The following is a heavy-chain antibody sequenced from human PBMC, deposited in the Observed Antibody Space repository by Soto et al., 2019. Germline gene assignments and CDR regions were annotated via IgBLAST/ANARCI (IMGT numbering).Heavy chain of an antibody. CDR1: GGSISSGNYY. J-gene: IGHJ4*02. Sequence: PSETLSLTCTVSGGSISSGNYYWSWIRQPPGKGLEWIGFISYSGSAHYNPSLKSRVTISVDTSKNQFSLNLSFVTAADTAVYYCASMGTPAKGLYFFSYWGQGSLVTV. D-gene: IGHD5-18*01. CDR2: ISYSGSA. CDR3: ASMGTPAKGLYFFSY. V-gene: IGHV4-30-4*01.